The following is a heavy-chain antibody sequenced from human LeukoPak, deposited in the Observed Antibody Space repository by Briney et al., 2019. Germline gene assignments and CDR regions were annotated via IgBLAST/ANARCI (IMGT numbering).Heavy chain of an antibody. CDR1: GGSISSYY. J-gene: IGHJ3*02. CDR2: IYYSGST. D-gene: IGHD3-22*01. Sequence: SETLSLTCTVSGGSISSYYWSWIRQPPGKGLEWIGCIYYSGSTNYNPSLKSRLTISVDTSKNQFSLKLSSVTAADTAVYYCARDRTYYNDSSGYSDAFDIWGQGTMVTVSS. V-gene: IGHV4-59*01. CDR3: ARDRTYYNDSSGYSDAFDI.